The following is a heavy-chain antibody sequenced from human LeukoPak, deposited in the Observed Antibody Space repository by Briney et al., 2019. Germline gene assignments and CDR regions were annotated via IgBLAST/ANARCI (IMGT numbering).Heavy chain of an antibody. CDR1: GGSISSGGYS. D-gene: IGHD2-2*02. J-gene: IGHJ4*02. V-gene: IGHV4-61*02. CDR3: ARIMVVPAAISHFDY. CDR2: IYTGGST. Sequence: SETLSLTCAVSGGSISSGGYSWSWIRQPAGKGLEWIGRIYTGGSTNYNPSLKSRVTMSIDTSKSQFSLKFTSVTAADTAVYYCARIMVVPAAISHFDYWGQGILVTVSS.